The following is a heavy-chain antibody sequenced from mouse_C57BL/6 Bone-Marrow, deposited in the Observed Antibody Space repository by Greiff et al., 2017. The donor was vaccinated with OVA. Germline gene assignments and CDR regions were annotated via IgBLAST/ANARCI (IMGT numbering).Heavy chain of an antibody. CDR2: IYPGSVNT. D-gene: IGHD2-5*01. Sequence: QVQLQQSGPELVKPGASVKISCKASGYSFTIYYIHWVKQRPGQGLEWIGRIYPGSVNTNYHEKFKGKATLTVDTSSSTAYMQLSSLTSEDSAVYYCARSNCGRLGVDRWGQGTSVSVTS. J-gene: IGHJ4*01. CDR1: GYSFTIYY. CDR3: ARSNCGRLGVDR. V-gene: IGHV1-66*01.